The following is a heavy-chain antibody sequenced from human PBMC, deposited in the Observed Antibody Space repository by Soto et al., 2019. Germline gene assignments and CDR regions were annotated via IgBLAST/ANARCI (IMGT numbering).Heavy chain of an antibody. Sequence: SETLSLTCTVSGGSISSGGYYWTWIRQHPGKGLEWIGYIYYSGSTYYNPSLKSRVTISVDTSKNQFSLKLSSVTAADTAVYYCARSESRGPFDYWGQGTLVTVSS. V-gene: IGHV4-31*03. J-gene: IGHJ4*02. CDR2: IYYSGST. CDR1: GGSISSGGYY. CDR3: ARSESRGPFDY.